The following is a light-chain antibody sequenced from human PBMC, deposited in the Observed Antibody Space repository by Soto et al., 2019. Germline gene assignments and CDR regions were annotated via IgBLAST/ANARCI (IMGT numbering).Light chain of an antibody. Sequence: QSALTQPASVSGSPGQSITISCTGTSSDVGGYNFVSWYQQRPGKAPKLMIYDVSSRPSGVSNRFSGSKSGNTASLTISGLQAEDEGDYYCSSYASSSTVVFGAGTKLTVL. V-gene: IGLV2-14*03. CDR3: SSYASSSTVV. J-gene: IGLJ3*02. CDR2: DVS. CDR1: SSDVGGYNF.